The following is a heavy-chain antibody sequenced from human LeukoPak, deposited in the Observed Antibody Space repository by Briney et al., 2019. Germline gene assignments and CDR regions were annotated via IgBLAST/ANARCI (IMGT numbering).Heavy chain of an antibody. CDR3: AKDKWDSSGCFDY. Sequence: PGRSLRLSCTASGFTLSDYAFHWVRQAPGKGLEWVAVTSSDGDIKLYGDSVQGRFIISRDSHKNTLYLQMNNLRVEDTAVYYCAKDKWDSSGCFDYWGQGTLVTVSS. CDR1: GFTLSDYA. D-gene: IGHD3-22*01. V-gene: IGHV3-30-3*01. CDR2: TSSDGDIK. J-gene: IGHJ4*02.